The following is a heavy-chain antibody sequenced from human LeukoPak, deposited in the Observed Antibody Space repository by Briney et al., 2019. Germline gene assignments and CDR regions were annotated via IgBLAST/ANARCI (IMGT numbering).Heavy chain of an antibody. CDR1: GGSISSSSYY. CDR3: ARHSYDFWSGYYNDYFDY. CDR2: IYYSWST. Sequence: SETLSLTCTVSGGSISSSSYYWGWIRQPPGKGLEWIGSIYYSWSTYYNPSLKSRVTISVDTSKNQFSLKLSSVTAADTAVYYCARHSYDFWSGYYNDYFDYWGQGTLVTVSS. D-gene: IGHD3-3*01. J-gene: IGHJ4*02. V-gene: IGHV4-39*01.